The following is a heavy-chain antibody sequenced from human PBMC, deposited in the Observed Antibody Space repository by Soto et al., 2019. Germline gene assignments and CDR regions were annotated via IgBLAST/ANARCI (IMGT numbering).Heavy chain of an antibody. J-gene: IGHJ6*02. CDR3: ARGYDSSAYLTAGMDV. D-gene: IGHD3-22*01. V-gene: IGHV4-34*01. CDR2: INHSGSS. CDR1: GGSFSGYY. Sequence: HVQLQQWGAGLLKPSETLSLTCAVYGGSFSGYYWSWIRQPPGKGLEWIGEINHSGSSNNDPSLKRRVTISVDTSKNQFSLKLTSVTAADTAVYYCARGYDSSAYLTAGMDVWGQGTTVIVSS.